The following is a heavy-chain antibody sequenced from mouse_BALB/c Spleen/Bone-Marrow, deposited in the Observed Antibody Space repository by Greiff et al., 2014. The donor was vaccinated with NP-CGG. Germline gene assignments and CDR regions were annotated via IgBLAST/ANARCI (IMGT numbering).Heavy chain of an antibody. CDR1: GFNIKDTY. CDR2: VDPANGNT. J-gene: IGHJ4*01. D-gene: IGHD1-1*01. CDR3: ARYYYGSSYAMDY. Sequence: VQLQQSGAELVKPGASVKLSCTASGFNIKDTYMHWVKQRPEQGLEWIGRVDPANGNTKYDPKFQGKATITADTSSNTAYLQLSSLTSEDTAVDYCARYYYGSSYAMDYWGQGTSVTVSS. V-gene: IGHV14-3*02.